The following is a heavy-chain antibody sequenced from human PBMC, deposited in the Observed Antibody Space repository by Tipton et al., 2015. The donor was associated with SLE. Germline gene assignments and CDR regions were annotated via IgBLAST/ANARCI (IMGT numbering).Heavy chain of an antibody. CDR1: GGSISSHY. J-gene: IGHJ3*02. Sequence: TLSLTCTVSGGSISSHYWSWIRQPPGKGLEWIGYIYFTGGTNYNPSLKSRVTISVDMSKNQFSLKLSSVTAADTAVYYCARDQAYGDSYDAFDIWGQGTMVTVSS. CDR3: ARDQAYGDSYDAFDI. V-gene: IGHV4-59*11. CDR2: IYFTGGT. D-gene: IGHD4-17*01.